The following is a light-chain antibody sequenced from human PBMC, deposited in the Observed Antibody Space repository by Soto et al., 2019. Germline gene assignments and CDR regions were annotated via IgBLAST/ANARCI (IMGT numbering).Light chain of an antibody. J-gene: IGKJ1*01. V-gene: IGKV3-11*01. CDR3: QQRSNLPWT. Sequence: EIVLTQSPATLSLSPGERATLSCRASQSVGRYLAWYQQKPGQAPRLLIYDASNRATGIPVRFSGSGSGTDYTLTVSSLEPEDFAVYYCQQRSNLPWTFGQGTKVDI. CDR1: QSVGRY. CDR2: DAS.